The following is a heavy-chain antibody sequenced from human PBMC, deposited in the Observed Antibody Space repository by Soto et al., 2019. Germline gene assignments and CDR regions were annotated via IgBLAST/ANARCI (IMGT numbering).Heavy chain of an antibody. V-gene: IGHV3-23*01. CDR3: AKNLAQAILSPRSLYY. Sequence: EVQLLESGGGLVQPGGSLRLSCAASGFTFSSYAMSWVRQAPGKGLEWVSAISGSGGSTYYADSVKGRFTISRDNSKNTLYLQMNSLRAEDTAVYYCAKNLAQAILSPRSLYYWGQGTLVTVSS. J-gene: IGHJ4*02. CDR1: GFTFSSYA. D-gene: IGHD2-21*01. CDR2: ISGSGGST.